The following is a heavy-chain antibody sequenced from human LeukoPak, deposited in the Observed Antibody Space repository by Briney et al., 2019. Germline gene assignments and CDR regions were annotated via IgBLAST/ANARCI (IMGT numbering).Heavy chain of an antibody. Sequence: KPGASVKVSCKASGYTFTGYYVHWVRQAPGQGLEWMGCINPNSGGTNYAQNFQGRVTMTRDTSISTAYMELSRLRSDDTAVYYCAREGYCRGGACLDYWGQGTLVAVSS. D-gene: IGHD2-15*01. V-gene: IGHV1-2*02. CDR1: GYTFTGYY. CDR2: INPNSGGT. CDR3: AREGYCRGGACLDY. J-gene: IGHJ4*02.